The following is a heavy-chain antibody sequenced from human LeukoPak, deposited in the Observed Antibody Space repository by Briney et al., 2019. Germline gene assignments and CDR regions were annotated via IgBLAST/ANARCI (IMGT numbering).Heavy chain of an antibody. CDR1: GFTFSSSD. D-gene: IGHD3-22*01. Sequence: GGSLRLSCAASGFTFSSSDMHWVRQATGKGLEWVSAIGPTGDTYYPGSVKGRFTISRENARNSLYLQMNSLRAGDTAVYYCARDPISYYYDSSGPPAGAFDIWGQGIMVTVSS. CDR3: ARDPISYYYDSSGPPAGAFDI. CDR2: IGPTGDT. J-gene: IGHJ3*02. V-gene: IGHV3-13*01.